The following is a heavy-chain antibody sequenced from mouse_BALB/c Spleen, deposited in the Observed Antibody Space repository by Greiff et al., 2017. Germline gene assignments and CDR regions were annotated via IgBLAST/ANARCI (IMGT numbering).Heavy chain of an antibody. CDR3: ARGLPFYAMDY. V-gene: IGHV14-3*02. J-gene: IGHJ4*01. CDR1: GFNIKDTY. Sequence: EVQVVESGAELVKPGASVKLSCTASGFNIKDTYMHWVKQRPEQGLEWIGRIDPANGNTKYDPKFQGKATITADTSSNTAYLQLSSLTSEDTAVYYCARGLPFYAMDYWGQGTSVTVSS. CDR2: IDPANGNT. D-gene: IGHD2-2*01.